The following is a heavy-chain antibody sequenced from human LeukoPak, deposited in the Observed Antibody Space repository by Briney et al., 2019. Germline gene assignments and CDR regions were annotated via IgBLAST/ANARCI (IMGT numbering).Heavy chain of an antibody. Sequence: GASVKVSCKASGYSFTSHYMHWVRQAPGQGLEWMGWISAYNGNTNYAQKLQGRVTMTTDTSTSTAYMELRSLRSDDTAVYYCARDFYGWTTGVVLNTEMDVWGKGTTVTVSS. V-gene: IGHV1-18*04. CDR1: GYSFTSHY. CDR2: ISAYNGNT. CDR3: ARDFYGWTTGVVLNTEMDV. D-gene: IGHD4-23*01. J-gene: IGHJ6*04.